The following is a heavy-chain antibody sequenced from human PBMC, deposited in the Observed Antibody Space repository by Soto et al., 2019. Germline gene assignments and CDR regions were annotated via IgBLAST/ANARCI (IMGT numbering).Heavy chain of an antibody. J-gene: IGHJ6*02. CDR1: GGTFSSYA. Sequence: QVQLVQSGAEVKKPGSSVKVSCKASGGTFSSYAISWVRQAPGQGLEWMGGIIPIFGTANYAQKFQGRVTITADESTRTAYMELSSMRSEDTAVYYCARDGGSSWYLPKKGRHYYYGMDVWGQGTTVTVSS. D-gene: IGHD6-13*01. CDR2: IIPIFGTA. CDR3: ARDGGSSWYLPKKGRHYYYGMDV. V-gene: IGHV1-69*12.